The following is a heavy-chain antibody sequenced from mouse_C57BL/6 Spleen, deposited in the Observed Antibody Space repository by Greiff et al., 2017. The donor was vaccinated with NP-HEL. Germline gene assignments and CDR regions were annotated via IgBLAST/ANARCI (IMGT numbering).Heavy chain of an antibody. Sequence: QVQLKESGAELVRPGASVTLSCKASGYTFTDYEMHWVKQTPVHGLEWIGAIDPETGGTAYNQKFKGKAILTADKSSSTAYMELRSLTSEDSAVYYCTRSDDFDGAYWGQGTLVTVSA. J-gene: IGHJ3*01. D-gene: IGHD2-4*01. CDR3: TRSDDFDGAY. CDR1: GYTFTDYE. CDR2: IDPETGGT. V-gene: IGHV1-15*01.